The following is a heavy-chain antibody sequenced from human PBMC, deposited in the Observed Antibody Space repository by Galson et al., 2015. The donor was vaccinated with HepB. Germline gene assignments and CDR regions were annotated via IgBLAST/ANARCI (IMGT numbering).Heavy chain of an antibody. V-gene: IGHV3-7*05. CDR1: DFSFDSYW. CDR3: ARDLGFSYSMDV. Sequence: SLRLSCAASDFSFDSYWMTWVRQAPGRGLEWVANIKQDGGHTYYVDSVRGRFTISRDNLKKSLYLQMDSLRAEDTAVYYCARDLGFSYSMDVWGQGTTVTVSS. J-gene: IGHJ6*02. D-gene: IGHD3-16*01. CDR2: IKQDGGHT.